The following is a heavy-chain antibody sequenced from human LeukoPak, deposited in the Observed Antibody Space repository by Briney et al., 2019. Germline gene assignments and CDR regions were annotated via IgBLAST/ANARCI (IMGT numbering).Heavy chain of an antibody. V-gene: IGHV3-74*01. Sequence: GGPLRLSCAASGFIFSNHWMHWVRQAPGKGLMWVSRINADGSNTRYADSVKGRFTISRDNAKNTLYLQMNSLRAEDTAVYYCTREVLNAFDSWGQGTLVTVSS. CDR2: INADGSNT. J-gene: IGHJ3*02. CDR3: TREVLNAFDS. CDR1: GFIFSNHW. D-gene: IGHD3-10*01.